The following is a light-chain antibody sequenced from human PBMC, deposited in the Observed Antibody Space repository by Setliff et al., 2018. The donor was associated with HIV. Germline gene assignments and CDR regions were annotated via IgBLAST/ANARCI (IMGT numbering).Light chain of an antibody. CDR2: EVS. CDR1: SSDVGDYNY. J-gene: IGLJ1*01. V-gene: IGLV2-14*01. Sequence: QSALTQPASVSGSPGQPINISCTGTSSDVGDYNYVSWYQQHPGKAPKLMIYEVSNRPSGVSYRFSGSKSGNTASLTISGLQAEDEADYYCSSYTSSTTLVFGTGTKVTVL. CDR3: SSYTSSTTLV.